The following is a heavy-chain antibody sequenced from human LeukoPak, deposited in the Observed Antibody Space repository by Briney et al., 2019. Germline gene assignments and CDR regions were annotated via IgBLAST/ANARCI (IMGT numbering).Heavy chain of an antibody. CDR3: ARVPKYGDYGIDY. CDR1: GFTFSDYY. D-gene: IGHD4-17*01. J-gene: IGHJ4*02. V-gene: IGHV3-11*01. Sequence: GGSLRLSCAASGFTFSDYYMSRIRQAPGKGLEWVSYISSSGTVLYYADSVKGRFTISRDNAKNSLYLQMNSLRVEDTAVYYCARVPKYGDYGIDYWGQGTLVTVSS. CDR2: ISSSGTVL.